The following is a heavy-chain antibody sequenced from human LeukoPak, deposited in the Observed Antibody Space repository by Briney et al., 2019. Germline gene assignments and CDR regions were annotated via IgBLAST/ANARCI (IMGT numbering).Heavy chain of an antibody. D-gene: IGHD1-14*01. J-gene: IGHJ6*02. CDR1: GFTFSSYW. CDR2: INSDASST. V-gene: IGHV3-74*01. Sequence: GGSLRLSCAASGFTFSSYWMHWVRQAPGKGLVWVSHINSDASSTGYADSVRGRFTISRDNAKNTLYLQMNSLRAEDTAVYYCASRNTYYYYGIDVWGQGTTVTVSS. CDR3: ASRNTYYYYGIDV.